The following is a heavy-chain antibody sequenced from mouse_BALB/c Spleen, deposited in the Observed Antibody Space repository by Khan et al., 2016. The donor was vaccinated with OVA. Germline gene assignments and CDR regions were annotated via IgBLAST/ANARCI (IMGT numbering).Heavy chain of an antibody. CDR1: GFSFTNYG. D-gene: IGHD2-4*01. CDR2: ICSDGST. CDR3: ARQPYYHYNIMDY. J-gene: IGHJ4*01. V-gene: IGHV2-6-1*01. Sequence: VQLKESGPGLVAPSQTLSITCTISGFSFTNYGVHWVRQPPGKGLEWLVVICSDGSTTYNSALKSRLTIIKDNSKSQAFLKVNSLQTDDTAMYFCARQPYYHYNIMDYWGQGTSVTVSS.